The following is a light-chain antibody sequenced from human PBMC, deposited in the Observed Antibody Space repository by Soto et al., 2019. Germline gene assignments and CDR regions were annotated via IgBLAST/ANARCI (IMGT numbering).Light chain of an antibody. Sequence: QPVLTQPPSVSGDPGQRVTISCTGSSSNIGAGYDVHWYQQLPGTAPKLLIYGNSNRPSGVPDRFSGSKSGTSASLAITGLQAADEADYYCQSSDSSLSAHRVFGGGTKVTVL. V-gene: IGLV1-40*01. CDR1: SSNIGAGYD. CDR3: QSSDSSLSAHRV. J-gene: IGLJ3*02. CDR2: GNS.